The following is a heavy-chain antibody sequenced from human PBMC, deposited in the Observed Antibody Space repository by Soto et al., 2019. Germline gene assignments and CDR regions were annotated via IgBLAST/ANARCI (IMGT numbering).Heavy chain of an antibody. Sequence: SETLSLTSTVSGGSISSSSYYWGWIRQPPGKGLEWIGSIYYSGSTYYNPSLKSRVTISVDTSKNQFSLKPSSVTAADTAVYYCARQGAYDFWSGYSSPGLDYWGQGTLVT. CDR1: GGSISSSSYY. CDR2: IYYSGST. V-gene: IGHV4-39*01. CDR3: ARQGAYDFWSGYSSPGLDY. D-gene: IGHD3-3*01. J-gene: IGHJ4*02.